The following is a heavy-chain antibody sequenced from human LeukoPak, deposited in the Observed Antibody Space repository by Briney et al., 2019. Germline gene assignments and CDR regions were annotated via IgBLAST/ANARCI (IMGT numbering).Heavy chain of an antibody. CDR1: GGSISSYY. CDR3: ARGEGNYFDY. Sequence: SETLSLTYTVSGGSISSYYWTWIRQPAGKGLEWIGRISTSGNTNYTPSPKSRVTMSVDTSRNQFSLKLTSVTAADAAVYYCARGEGNYFDYWGQGALVTVSS. V-gene: IGHV4-4*07. J-gene: IGHJ4*02. CDR2: ISTSGNT.